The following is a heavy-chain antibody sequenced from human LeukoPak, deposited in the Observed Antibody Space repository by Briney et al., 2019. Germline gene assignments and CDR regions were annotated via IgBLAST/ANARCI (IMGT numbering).Heavy chain of an antibody. CDR3: ATGRGSSWLFDF. J-gene: IGHJ4*02. CDR1: GRSFSDYY. Sequence: SETLSLTCVVYGRSFSDYYLSWIRQPPGKGLEWIGEINHSGSTNYSPSLKSRVTISVDTSKNQFSLKLRSVTAADTAVYYCATGRGSSWLFDFWGQGTLVTVSS. CDR2: INHSGST. D-gene: IGHD6-13*01. V-gene: IGHV4-34*01.